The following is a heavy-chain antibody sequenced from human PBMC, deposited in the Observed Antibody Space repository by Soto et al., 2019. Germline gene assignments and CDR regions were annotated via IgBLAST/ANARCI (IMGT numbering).Heavy chain of an antibody. Sequence: LSLTCTVSGGSVSSGSYYWSWIRQPPGKGLEWIGYVYYSGGNNYNPSLKSRVTISVDTSKKQFSLKLSSVTAADTAVYYCARFVVVQPAIQYYYYYGMEVWGQGTTVTRLL. D-gene: IGHD2-2*02. V-gene: IGHV4-61*01. J-gene: IGHJ6*02. CDR3: ARFVVVQPAIQYYYYYGMEV. CDR1: GGSVSSGSYY. CDR2: VYYSGGN.